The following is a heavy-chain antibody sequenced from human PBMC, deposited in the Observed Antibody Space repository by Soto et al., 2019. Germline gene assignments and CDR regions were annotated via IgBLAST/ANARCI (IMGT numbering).Heavy chain of an antibody. CDR1: GFSLSTSGVG. D-gene: IGHD3-10*01. CDR2: IYWDDDK. J-gene: IGHJ5*02. V-gene: IGHV2-5*02. Sequence: QITLKESGPTLVKPTQTLTLTCTFSGFSLSTSGVGVGWIRQPPGKALEWLALIYWDDDKRYSPSLKSRLTITKDTSKNQVVLTMTNMDPVDIATYYCAHSGVTMVRGVIKGAGWFDPWGQGTLVTVSS. CDR3: AHSGVTMVRGVIKGAGWFDP.